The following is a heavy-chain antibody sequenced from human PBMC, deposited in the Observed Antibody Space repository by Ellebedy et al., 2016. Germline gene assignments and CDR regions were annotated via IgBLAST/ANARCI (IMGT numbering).Heavy chain of an antibody. D-gene: IGHD4-11*01. CDR2: IYYSGST. J-gene: IGHJ6*03. Sequence: SETLSLTCTVSGGSISGYYWTWIRQPPGKGLEWIGCIYYSGSTTYNPSLKSRVTISIDPSKNQFSLRLSSVTAADTAVYYCARAYGNYAQYYNYYMDVWGKGTTVTVSS. CDR1: GGSISGYY. CDR3: ARAYGNYAQYYNYYMDV. V-gene: IGHV4-59*08.